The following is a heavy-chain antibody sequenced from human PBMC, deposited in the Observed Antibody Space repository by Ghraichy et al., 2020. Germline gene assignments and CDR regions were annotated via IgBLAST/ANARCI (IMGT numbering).Heavy chain of an antibody. V-gene: IGHV3-23*01. CDR1: GFTFSSYA. CDR2: ISGSGGST. J-gene: IGHJ3*02. D-gene: IGHD3-10*01. CDR3: AKDYLAITMPEDAFDI. Sequence: GGSLRLSCAASGFTFSSYAMSWVRQAPGKGLEWVSAISGSGGSTYYADSVKGRFTISRDNSKNTLYLQMNSLRAEDTAVYYCAKDYLAITMPEDAFDIWGQGTMVTVSS.